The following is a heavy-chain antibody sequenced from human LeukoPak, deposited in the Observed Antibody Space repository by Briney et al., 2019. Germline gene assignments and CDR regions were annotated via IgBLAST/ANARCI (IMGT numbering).Heavy chain of an antibody. Sequence: ASVKVSCKASGYTFTGYYMHWVRQAPGQGLEWMGWINPNSGGTNYAQKFQGRVTMTRDTSISTAYMELSRLRSDDTAVYYCARKYSSSRGYFDPWGQGTLVTVSS. J-gene: IGHJ5*02. CDR2: INPNSGGT. V-gene: IGHV1-2*02. CDR3: ARKYSSSRGYFDP. CDR1: GYTFTGYY. D-gene: IGHD6-6*01.